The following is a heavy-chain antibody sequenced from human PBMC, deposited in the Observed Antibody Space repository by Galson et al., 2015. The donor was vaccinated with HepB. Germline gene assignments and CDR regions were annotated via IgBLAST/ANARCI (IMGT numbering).Heavy chain of an antibody. J-gene: IGHJ4*02. V-gene: IGHV3-33*01. D-gene: IGHD3-22*01. CDR1: GFTFSSYG. CDR2: IWYDGSNK. CDR3: ARDVGHYYDSSGDLDY. Sequence: SLRLSCAASGFTFSSYGMHWVRQAPGKGLEWVAVIWYDGSNKYYADSVKGRFTISRDNSKNTLYLQMNSLRAEDTAVYYCARDVGHYYDSSGDLDYWGQGTLVTVSS.